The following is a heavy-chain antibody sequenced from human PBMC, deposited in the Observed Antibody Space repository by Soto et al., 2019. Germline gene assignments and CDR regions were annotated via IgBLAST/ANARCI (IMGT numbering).Heavy chain of an antibody. Sequence: PGGSLRLSCAASGFTFNNYAMNWVRQAPGRWLEWVSGISGSGDGINYADSVKGRFTVSRDNSKNTLYLQMNSLRVEDTAVYFCANHSRESMSCCGEDWGQGXLVTVYS. CDR3: ANHSRESMSCCGED. J-gene: IGHJ4*02. D-gene: IGHD2-21*01. V-gene: IGHV3-23*01. CDR1: GFTFNNYA. CDR2: ISGSGDGI.